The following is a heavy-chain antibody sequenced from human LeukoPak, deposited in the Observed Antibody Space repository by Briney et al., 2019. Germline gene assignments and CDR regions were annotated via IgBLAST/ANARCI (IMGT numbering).Heavy chain of an antibody. V-gene: IGHV3-66*01. D-gene: IGHD4-11*01. J-gene: IGHJ4*02. CDR2: IYSGGSP. Sequence: RGSLSLFCAASGFTVSSHYTSWVCQAPGKGLEWVSVIYSGGSPYYADSVKGRFTSSRDNSKTTLYLQMNSPRAEDTAVYYCARDDHSNFRFEYWGQGNLVTVSS. CDR1: GFTVSSHY. CDR3: ARDDHSNFRFEY.